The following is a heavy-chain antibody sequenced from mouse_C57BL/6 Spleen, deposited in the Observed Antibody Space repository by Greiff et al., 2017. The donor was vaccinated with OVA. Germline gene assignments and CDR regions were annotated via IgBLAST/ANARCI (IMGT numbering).Heavy chain of an antibody. Sequence: VQLVESGAELVRPGTSVKVSCKASGYAFTNYLIEWVKQRPGQGLEWIGVINPGSGGTNYNEKFKGKATLTADKSSSTAYMQLSSLTSEDSAVYFCARSYYGSSSNYFDYWGQGTTLTVSS. CDR1: GYAFTNYL. D-gene: IGHD1-1*01. J-gene: IGHJ2*01. CDR2: INPGSGGT. V-gene: IGHV1-54*01. CDR3: ARSYYGSSSNYFDY.